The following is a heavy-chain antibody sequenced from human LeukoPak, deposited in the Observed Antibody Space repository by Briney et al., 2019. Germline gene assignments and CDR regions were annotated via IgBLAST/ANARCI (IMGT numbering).Heavy chain of an antibody. Sequence: PGGSLRLSCAASGFTFSSYAMHWVRQAPGKGLEWVAVISYDGSNKYYADSVKGRFTISRDNSKNTLYLQMNSLRAEDTAVYYCARPPLAYCGGDCSSEHWGQGTLVTVSS. CDR2: ISYDGSNK. V-gene: IGHV3-30-3*01. CDR1: GFTFSSYA. CDR3: ARPPLAYCGGDCSSEH. D-gene: IGHD2-21*02. J-gene: IGHJ1*01.